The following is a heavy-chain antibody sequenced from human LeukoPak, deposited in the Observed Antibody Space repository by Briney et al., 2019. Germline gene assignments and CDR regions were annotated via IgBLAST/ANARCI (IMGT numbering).Heavy chain of an antibody. CDR2: INAGDGNT. CDR3: ARDLDPTAYYYYYGMDV. Sequence: ASVKVSCKASGYTFTSCAMHWVRQTPGQRLEWMGWINAGDGNTKYSQKFQGRVTITRDTSASTAYMELSSLRSEDTAVYYCARDLDPTAYYYYYGMDVWGQGTTVTVSS. D-gene: IGHD1-14*01. V-gene: IGHV1-3*01. J-gene: IGHJ6*02. CDR1: GYTFTSCA.